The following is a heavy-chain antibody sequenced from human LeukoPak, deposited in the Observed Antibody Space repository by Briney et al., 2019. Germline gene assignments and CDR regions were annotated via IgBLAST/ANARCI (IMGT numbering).Heavy chain of an antibody. CDR2: IIPIFGTA. CDR1: GGTFSSYA. V-gene: IGHV1-69*01. Sequence: GASVKVSCKASGGTFSSYAISWVRQAPGQGLEWMGGIIPIFGTANYAQKFQGRVTITADESTSTAYMELSSLRSEDTAVYYCKIGDTDYYFDYWGQGTLVTVSP. D-gene: IGHD5-18*01. CDR3: KIGDTDYYFDY. J-gene: IGHJ4*02.